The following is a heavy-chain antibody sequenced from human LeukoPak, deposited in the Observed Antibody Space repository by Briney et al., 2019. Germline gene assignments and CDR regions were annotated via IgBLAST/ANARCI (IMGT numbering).Heavy chain of an antibody. J-gene: IGHJ4*02. Sequence: GGSLRLSCAASGFTFSHSWTHWVRQGPGKGLVWVSRISSDGSSTSYADSVKGRFTISRDNAKNTLYLQMNSLRGEDTAVYYCARPPIGYSSGWYYFDYWGQGILVTVSS. V-gene: IGHV3-74*01. D-gene: IGHD6-19*01. CDR3: ARPPIGYSSGWYYFDY. CDR2: ISSDGSST. CDR1: GFTFSHSW.